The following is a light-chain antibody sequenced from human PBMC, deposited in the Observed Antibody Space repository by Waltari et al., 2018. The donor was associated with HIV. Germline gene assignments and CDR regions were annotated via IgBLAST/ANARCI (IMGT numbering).Light chain of an antibody. V-gene: IGKV3-20*01. CDR3: QQFGSSPFT. CDR2: GAS. J-gene: IGKJ3*01. Sequence: IVLTQSPGTLSLSPGERATLSCRASQSVSSNYLAWYQQKPGQAPRLLIYGASTRATGIPDRFSGSGSGTDFTLTISRLEPEDFAVYYCQQFGSSPFTFGPGTKVDI. CDR1: QSVSSNY.